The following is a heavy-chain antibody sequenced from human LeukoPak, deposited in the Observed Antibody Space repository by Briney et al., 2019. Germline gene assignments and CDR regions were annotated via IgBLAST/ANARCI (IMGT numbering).Heavy chain of an antibody. J-gene: IGHJ4*02. V-gene: IGHV3-23*01. CDR1: GFIFDDHA. D-gene: IGHD1-1*01. CDR2: ISGSGSRT. Sequence: GGSLRLSCAASGFIFDDHAMHWVRQAPGKGLEWVSAISGSGSRTYYADSVKARFTVSRDNSKNILYLQMHSLTVEDTAIYFCAQDYNAFDFWGQGTLVTVSS. CDR3: AQDYNAFDF.